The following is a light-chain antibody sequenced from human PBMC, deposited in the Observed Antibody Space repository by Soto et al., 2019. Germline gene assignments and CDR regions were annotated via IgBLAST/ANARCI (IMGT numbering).Light chain of an antibody. V-gene: IGKV1-5*03. CDR1: QSINKW. CDR3: LQYDSYPWT. J-gene: IGKJ1*01. Sequence: DIQMTQSPSTLSASVGDTVTITCRASQSINKWLAWYQQKPGKAPTVLIYKSSSLQSRAPSRFSGSGSGTEFTLTISSLQPDDFANYYCLQYDSYPWTFGQGT. CDR2: KSS.